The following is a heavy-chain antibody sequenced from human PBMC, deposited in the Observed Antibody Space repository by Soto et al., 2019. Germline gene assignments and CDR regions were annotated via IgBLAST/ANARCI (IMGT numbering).Heavy chain of an antibody. V-gene: IGHV4-4*02. CDR1: GDSISSSNW. J-gene: IGHJ4*02. Sequence: QVQLQESGPGLVKPSGTLSLTCAVSGDSISSSNWWSWVRQPPGKGLEWIGEIYHSGNTNYNPSLKSRVTISVDKSKNQFSLKLSSVTAADSAVYYCASPAITGTTAFYYWGQGTLVTVSP. CDR3: ASPAITGTTAFYY. CDR2: IYHSGNT. D-gene: IGHD1-20*01.